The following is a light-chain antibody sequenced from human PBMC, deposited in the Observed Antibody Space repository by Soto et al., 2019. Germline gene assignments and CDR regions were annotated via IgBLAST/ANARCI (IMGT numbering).Light chain of an antibody. J-gene: IGKJ3*01. Sequence: EIVLTQSPGTLSLSPGERATLSCRASQSVSSSYLAWYQQKPGQAPRLLIYDTSNRATGIPARFSGSGSGTDFTLTISSLEPEDFAVYYCQQRDNWPPGFTFGPGTKVDIK. CDR2: DTS. CDR1: QSVSSSY. CDR3: QQRDNWPPGFT. V-gene: IGKV3D-20*02.